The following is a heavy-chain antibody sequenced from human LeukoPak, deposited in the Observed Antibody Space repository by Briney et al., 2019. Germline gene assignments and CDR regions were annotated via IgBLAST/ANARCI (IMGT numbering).Heavy chain of an antibody. V-gene: IGHV3-53*01. CDR3: ARGGRGDPMDY. Sequence: GGSLRLSCAASGFTVSSNYMSWVRQAPGKGLEWVSVIYSGGSTYYADSVKGRFTISRDNSKNTLYLQMNSLRAEDTAVHYCARGGRGDPMDYWGQGTLVTVSS. CDR2: IYSGGST. D-gene: IGHD2-21*02. CDR1: GFTVSSNY. J-gene: IGHJ4*02.